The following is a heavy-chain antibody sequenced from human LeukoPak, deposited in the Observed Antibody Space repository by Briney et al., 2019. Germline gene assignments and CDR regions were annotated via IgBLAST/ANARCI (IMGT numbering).Heavy chain of an antibody. D-gene: IGHD4-17*01. V-gene: IGHV4-31*03. J-gene: IGHJ6*02. CDR1: GGSISSGGYY. CDR3: ARGILYGDYVYGMDV. CDR2: IYYSGST. Sequence: SETLSLTCTVSGGSISSGGYYWSWIRQHPGKGLEWIGYIYYSGSTYYNPSLKSRVTISVDTSKNQFSLKLSPVTAADTAVYYCARGILYGDYVYGMDVWGQGTTVTVSS.